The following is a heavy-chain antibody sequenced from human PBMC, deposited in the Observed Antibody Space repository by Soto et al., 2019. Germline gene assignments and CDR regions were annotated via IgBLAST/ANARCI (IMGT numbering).Heavy chain of an antibody. Sequence: PGGSLRLSCAASGLDFSSEVMCWVRQSPGKGLEWVSSISGSGRTIYHADSMRGRFAISRDNSKNSLYLQLNNLRVDDTAVYYCAKVGPSYYYGMDVWGQGITVTVSS. J-gene: IGHJ6*02. CDR3: AKVGPSYYYGMDV. CDR1: GLDFSSEV. V-gene: IGHV3-23*01. CDR2: ISGSGRTI. D-gene: IGHD1-26*01.